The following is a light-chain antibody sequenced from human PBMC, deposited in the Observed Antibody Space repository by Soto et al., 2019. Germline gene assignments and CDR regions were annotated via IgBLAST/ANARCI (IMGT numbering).Light chain of an antibody. J-gene: IGLJ1*01. CDR3: CSYAGSYTHV. CDR1: SSDVGSYNL. CDR2: EGS. Sequence: QPVLTQPASVSGSPGQSITISCTGTSSDVGSYNLVSWYQQHPGKAPKLMIYEGSKRPSGVSNRFSGSKSGNTASLTISGLQAEDEADYYCCSYAGSYTHVFGTGTKVTV. V-gene: IGLV2-23*01.